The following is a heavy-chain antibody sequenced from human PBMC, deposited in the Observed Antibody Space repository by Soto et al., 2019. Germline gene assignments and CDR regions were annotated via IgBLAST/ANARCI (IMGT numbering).Heavy chain of an antibody. J-gene: IGHJ4*02. V-gene: IGHV3-23*01. D-gene: IGHD3-10*01. Sequence: EVQLLESGGGLVQPGGSLRLSCAASGFTFSSYAMSWVRQAPGKGLEWVSAISCSGGSTYYADSVKGRFTISRDNSKNALYLQMNSLRAEDTAVYYRAKASGWFGEFDYWGQGTLVTVSS. CDR3: AKASGWFGEFDY. CDR2: ISCSGGST. CDR1: GFTFSSYA.